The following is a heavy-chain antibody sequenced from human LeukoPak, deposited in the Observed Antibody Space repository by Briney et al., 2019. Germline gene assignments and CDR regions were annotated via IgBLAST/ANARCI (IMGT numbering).Heavy chain of an antibody. CDR3: ARLLREVAPLPVSIYYYMDV. J-gene: IGHJ6*03. CDR2: IYYSGST. Sequence: SETLSLTCTVSGGSISSSSYYWGWIRQPPGKGLEWIGSIYYSGSTYYNPSLKSRVTISVDTSKNQFSLKLSSVTAADTAVYYCARLLREVAPLPVSIYYYMDVWGKGTTVTISS. D-gene: IGHD2-15*01. V-gene: IGHV4-39*01. CDR1: GGSISSSSYY.